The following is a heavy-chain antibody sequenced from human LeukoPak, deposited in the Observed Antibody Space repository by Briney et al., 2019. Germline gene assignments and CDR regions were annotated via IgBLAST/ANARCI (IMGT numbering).Heavy chain of an antibody. CDR2: ISSTSNTF. CDR1: GFNFGTYS. Sequence: PGGSLRLSCATSGFNFGTYSMNWVRQAPGKGLEWISYISSTSNTFYYADSVKGRFTISRDNAENSLFLQMNSLRVDDTAVYYCVPGHCDQIRCIHYFEDWGQGTMVTVAP. D-gene: IGHD2-8*01. J-gene: IGHJ4*02. CDR3: VPGHCDQIRCIHYFED. V-gene: IGHV3-48*04.